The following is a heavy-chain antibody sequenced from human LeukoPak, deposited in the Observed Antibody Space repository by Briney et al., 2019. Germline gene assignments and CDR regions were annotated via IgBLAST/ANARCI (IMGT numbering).Heavy chain of an antibody. CDR3: AREKAYSSSWYYFDY. CDR2: INPSGGST. D-gene: IGHD6-13*01. V-gene: IGHV1-46*01. Sequence: ASVKVSCKASGYTFTTYYVHWVRQAPGQGLEWMGIINPSGGSTTYAQKFRGRLTMTRDMSTSTVYMELSSLRSEDTAVYYCAREKAYSSSWYYFDYWGQGTLVTVSS. J-gene: IGHJ4*02. CDR1: GYTFTTYY.